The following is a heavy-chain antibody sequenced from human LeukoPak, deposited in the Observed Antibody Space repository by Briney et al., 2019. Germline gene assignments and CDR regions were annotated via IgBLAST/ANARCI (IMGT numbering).Heavy chain of an antibody. Sequence: GSSVKVSCKASGGTFSSYAISWVRQAPGQGLEWMGRIIPILGIANYAQKFQGRVTITADKSTSTAYMELSSLRSEDTAVYYCARDRYSGYDSELGYWGQGTLVTVSS. CDR1: GGTFSSYA. CDR3: ARDRYSGYDSELGY. CDR2: IIPILGIA. J-gene: IGHJ4*02. D-gene: IGHD5-12*01. V-gene: IGHV1-69*04.